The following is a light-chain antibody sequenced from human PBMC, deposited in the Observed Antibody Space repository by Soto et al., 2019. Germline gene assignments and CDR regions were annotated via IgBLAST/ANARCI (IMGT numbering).Light chain of an antibody. Sequence: QSALTQPASVSGSPGQSITISCTGTSSDVGSYNLVSWYQQHPGKAPKLMIYEVSKRPSGVSNRFSGSKSGNTASPTISGPQAEDEADYYCCSYAGSSTPHYVFGTGTKVTVL. CDR3: CSYAGSSTPHYV. J-gene: IGLJ1*01. V-gene: IGLV2-23*02. CDR1: SSDVGSYNL. CDR2: EVS.